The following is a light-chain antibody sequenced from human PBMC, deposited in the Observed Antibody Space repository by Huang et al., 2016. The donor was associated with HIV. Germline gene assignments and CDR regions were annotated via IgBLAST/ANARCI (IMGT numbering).Light chain of an antibody. J-gene: IGKJ1*01. CDR2: GSS. CDR1: HNVTNNY. Sequence: EIVLTQSPGTLSLSPGETGTLSCRASHNVTNNYLAWYQKKSGQAPRLLIYGSSGRATGCPLGFSGSGSGTDFTLTINRLEPEDFVFYYCQQYSSLPWTFGQGTKLEIK. V-gene: IGKV3-20*01. CDR3: QQYSSLPWT.